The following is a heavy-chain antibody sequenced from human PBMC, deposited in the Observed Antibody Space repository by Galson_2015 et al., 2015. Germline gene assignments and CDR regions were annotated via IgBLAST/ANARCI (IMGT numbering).Heavy chain of an antibody. CDR3: VLTMTNMDPVDTATYYCARIRYDSSGYVFDY. J-gene: IGHJ4*02. Sequence: LSLTCTVSGGSISSYYWSWIRQPPGKGLEWIGYIYYSGSTNYNPSLKSRVTISVDTSKNQFSLKTRLTISKDTSKNQVVLTMTNMDPVDTATYYCARIRYDSSGYVFDYWGQGTLVTVSS. D-gene: IGHD3-22*01. CDR1: GGSISSYY. CDR2: IYYSGST. V-gene: IGHV4-59*01.